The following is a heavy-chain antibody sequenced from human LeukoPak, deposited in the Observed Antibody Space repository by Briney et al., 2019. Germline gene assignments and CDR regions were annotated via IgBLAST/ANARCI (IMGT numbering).Heavy chain of an antibody. D-gene: IGHD1-1*01. V-gene: IGHV3-21*01. J-gene: IGHJ4*02. CDR2: ISSSSSYI. Sequence: PGGSLRLSCAASGFTFSSYSMNWVRQAPGKGLEWVSSISSSSSYIYYADSVKGRFTISRDNAKNSLYLQMNSLRAEDTAVYYCAGVRRNWNDGALDYWGQGTLVTVSS. CDR1: GFTFSSYS. CDR3: AGVRRNWNDGALDY.